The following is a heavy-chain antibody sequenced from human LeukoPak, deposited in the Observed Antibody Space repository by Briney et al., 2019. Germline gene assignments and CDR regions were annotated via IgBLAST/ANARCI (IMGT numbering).Heavy chain of an antibody. CDR3: ARFDSSGYYFYY. J-gene: IGHJ4*02. Sequence: GGSLRLSCAASGFTFSNYDMHWVRQAPGKGLEWVSSIRYDGSNKYYADSVKGRFTISRDKAKNTLYLQMDSLRAEDTAVYFCARFDSSGYYFYYWCQGTLATVSS. CDR2: IRYDGSNK. CDR1: GFTFSNYD. V-gene: IGHV3-30*02. D-gene: IGHD3-22*01.